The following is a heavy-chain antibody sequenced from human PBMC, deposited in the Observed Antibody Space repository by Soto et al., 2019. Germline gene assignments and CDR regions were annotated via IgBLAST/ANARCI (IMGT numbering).Heavy chain of an antibody. CDR3: ARGIEGWYQGRYYYGMDV. D-gene: IGHD6-19*01. Sequence: QVQLQESGPGLVKPSETLSLTCTVSGGSVSSGSYYWSWIRQPPGKGLEWIGYIYYSGSTNYNPSLRSRGTISLDKSKNQFSLKLSSVTAADTAVYYCARGIEGWYQGRYYYGMDVWGQGTTVTVSS. CDR2: IYYSGST. J-gene: IGHJ6*02. V-gene: IGHV4-61*01. CDR1: GGSVSSGSYY.